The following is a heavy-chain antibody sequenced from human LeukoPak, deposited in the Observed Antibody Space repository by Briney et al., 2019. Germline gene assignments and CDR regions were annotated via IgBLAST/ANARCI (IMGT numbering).Heavy chain of an antibody. CDR2: IYTSGST. J-gene: IGHJ3*02. V-gene: IGHV4-4*07. CDR1: GGSISSYY. D-gene: IGHD3-22*01. CDR3: AHYYDSRGVGAFDI. Sequence: SETLSLTCTVPGGSISSYYWSWIRQPAGKGLEWIGRIYTSGSTNYNPSLKSRVTMSVDTSKNQFSLKLSSVTAADTAVYYCAHYYDSRGVGAFDIWGQGTMVTVSS.